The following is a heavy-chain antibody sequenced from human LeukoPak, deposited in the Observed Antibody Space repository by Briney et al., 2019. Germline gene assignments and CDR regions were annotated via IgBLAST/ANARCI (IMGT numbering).Heavy chain of an antibody. CDR3: ARVAEYDYVWGSYRYQYYFDY. V-gene: IGHV4-30-4*07. Sequence: PSETLSLTCTISGGSISSGGYSWSWIRQPPGKGLEWIGYIYYSGSTYYNPSLKSRVTISVDTSKNQFSLKLSSVTAADTAVYYCARVAEYDYVWGSYRYQYYFDYWGQGTLVTVSS. CDR1: GGSISSGGYS. D-gene: IGHD3-16*02. J-gene: IGHJ4*02. CDR2: IYYSGST.